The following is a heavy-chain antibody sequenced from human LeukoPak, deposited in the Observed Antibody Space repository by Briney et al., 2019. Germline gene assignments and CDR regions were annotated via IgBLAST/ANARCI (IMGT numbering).Heavy chain of an antibody. D-gene: IGHD2-2*01. V-gene: IGHV4-4*07. CDR1: GGSTNSYY. CDR3: ARVKASSTSWTFDQ. J-gene: IGHJ4*02. CDR2: IYSSGST. Sequence: PSETLSLTCTVSGGSTNSYYWSWIRQSGGKGLEWIGRIYSSGSTVYNPSLNSRLTMSIDTSKNQFSLTLKSVTATDTAVYYCARVKASSTSWTFDQWGQGALVTVSS.